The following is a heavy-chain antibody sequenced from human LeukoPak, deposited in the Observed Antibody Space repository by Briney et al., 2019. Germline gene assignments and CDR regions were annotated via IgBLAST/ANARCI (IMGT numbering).Heavy chain of an antibody. V-gene: IGHV3-7*03. D-gene: IGHD5-18*01. CDR1: GFTFSSYW. CDR3: AKGSIQLWLCEFDY. CDR2: IKQDGSQK. J-gene: IGHJ4*02. Sequence: GGSLRLSCAASGFTFSSYWMSWVRQAPGKGLEWVANIKQDGSQKYYMDSVKGRFVISRDNAKNSLYLQMNSLRAEDMALYYCAKGSIQLWLCEFDYWGQGTLVTVSS.